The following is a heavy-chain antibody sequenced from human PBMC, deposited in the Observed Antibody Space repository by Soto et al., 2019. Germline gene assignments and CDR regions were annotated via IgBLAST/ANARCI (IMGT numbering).Heavy chain of an antibody. CDR2: ISGSGGST. V-gene: IGHV3-23*01. J-gene: IGHJ4*02. CDR1: GFTFSSYA. D-gene: IGHD5-18*01. CDR3: AKDWVDRYSHFDY. Sequence: GGSLRLSCAASGFTFSSYAMSWVHQAPGKGLEWVSAISGSGGSTYYADSVKGRFTISRDNSKNTLYLQMNSLRAEDTAVYYCAKDWVDRYSHFDYWGQGTLVTVSS.